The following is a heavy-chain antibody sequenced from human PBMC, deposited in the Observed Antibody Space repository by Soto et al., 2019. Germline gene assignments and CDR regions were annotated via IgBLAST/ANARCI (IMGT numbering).Heavy chain of an antibody. J-gene: IGHJ4*02. CDR3: ARDKIPGILDY. Sequence: QVQLVQSGAEEKKPGASVKVSCKASGYTFTSYDMHWVRQAPGQRLEWIGWINAGNGNTKYSQKFQGRVTITRDTSASTAYMELSSLRSEDTAVYYCARDKIPGILDYWGQGTLVTVSS. V-gene: IGHV1-3*05. CDR1: GYTFTSYD. D-gene: IGHD1-20*01. CDR2: INAGNGNT.